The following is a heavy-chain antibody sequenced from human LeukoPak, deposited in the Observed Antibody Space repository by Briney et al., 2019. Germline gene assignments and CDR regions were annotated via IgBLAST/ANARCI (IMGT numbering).Heavy chain of an antibody. CDR3: ARDPHNYDRGGYQDAFDI. CDR2: IVSNGSST. V-gene: IGHV3-74*01. D-gene: IGHD3-22*01. J-gene: IGHJ3*02. CDR1: GFTFSNYW. Sequence: SVGSLRLSCGASGFTFSNYWMHWVRQAPGKGLGWVSRIVSNGSSTSYAESVRGRFTISRDNAKNTLYLQMDSLRAEDTAVYYCARDPHNYDRGGYQDAFDIWGQGTMVTVSS.